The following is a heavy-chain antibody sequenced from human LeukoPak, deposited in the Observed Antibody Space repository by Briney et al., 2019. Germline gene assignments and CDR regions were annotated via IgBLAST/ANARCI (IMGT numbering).Heavy chain of an antibody. CDR3: ARGTPLWGSFFFDY. D-gene: IGHD2-21*01. Sequence: SSETLSLTCAVSGGSLSAYYWTWFRQPPGQGLEWIGEINHGGRPNYNPSLKSRVAMSVDTSKNHFSLNLNAVTTADTAVYYCARGTPLWGSFFFDYWAQGTLVTVSS. CDR2: INHGGRP. J-gene: IGHJ4*02. V-gene: IGHV4-34*01. CDR1: GGSLSAYY.